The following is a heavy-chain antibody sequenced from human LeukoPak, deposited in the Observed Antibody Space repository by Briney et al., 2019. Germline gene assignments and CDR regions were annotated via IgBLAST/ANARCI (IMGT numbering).Heavy chain of an antibody. J-gene: IGHJ5*02. V-gene: IGHV5-51*01. Sequence: GEPRKISFQGSGYRFTSYWIGWVGPIPGKGLGWMGIIYPGDSDTRYSTSFQGQVTISADQSISTAYLQWSSLKVSDTAMYYCAIAAAGTGWFDPWGQGTLVTVSS. CDR2: IYPGDSDT. CDR3: AIAAAGTGWFDP. D-gene: IGHD6-13*01. CDR1: GYRFTSYW.